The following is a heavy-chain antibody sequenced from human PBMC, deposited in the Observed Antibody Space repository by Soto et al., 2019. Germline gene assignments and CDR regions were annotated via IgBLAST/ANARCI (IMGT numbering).Heavy chain of an antibody. CDR3: ARRPYYDSSGYPNDY. CDR1: GGSFSGYY. Sequence: SETLSLTCAVYGGSFSGYYWSWIRQPPGKGLEWIGEINHSGSTNYNPSLKSRVTISVDTSKNQFSLKLSSVTAADTAMYYCARRPYYDSSGYPNDYWGQGTLVTVSS. J-gene: IGHJ4*02. D-gene: IGHD3-22*01. CDR2: INHSGST. V-gene: IGHV4-34*01.